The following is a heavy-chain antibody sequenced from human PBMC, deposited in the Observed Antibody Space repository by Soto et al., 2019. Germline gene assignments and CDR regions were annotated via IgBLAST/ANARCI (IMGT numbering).Heavy chain of an antibody. Sequence: QVQLVQSGAEVKKPGSSVKVSCKASGGTFSSYTISWVRQAPGQGLEWMGRIIPILGIANYAQKFQGRVTITADKSTSTAYMELSSLRSEDTAVYYCARPTPYCSSNSCYSFDYWGQGTLVTVSS. V-gene: IGHV1-69*02. D-gene: IGHD2-2*01. J-gene: IGHJ4*02. CDR1: GGTFSSYT. CDR2: IIPILGIA. CDR3: ARPTPYCSSNSCYSFDY.